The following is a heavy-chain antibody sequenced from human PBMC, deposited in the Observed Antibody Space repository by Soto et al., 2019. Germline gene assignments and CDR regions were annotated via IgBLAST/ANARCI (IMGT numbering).Heavy chain of an antibody. CDR2: INQDGGQK. V-gene: IGHV3-7*01. CDR3: VSWADAADEDYFHH. Sequence: GGSLRLSCSASGIRFTSSWMSWVRQAPGKGLEWVAHINQDGGQKYYVDSAKGRFTISRDNAKTSLYLQMNSLRAEDTAVFYCVSWADAADEDYFHHWGQGTLVTVSS. CDR1: GIRFTSSW. J-gene: IGHJ1*01. D-gene: IGHD3-16*01.